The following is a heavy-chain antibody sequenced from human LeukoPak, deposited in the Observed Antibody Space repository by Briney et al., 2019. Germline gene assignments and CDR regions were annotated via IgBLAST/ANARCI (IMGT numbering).Heavy chain of an antibody. J-gene: IGHJ4*02. CDR3: ARDYMTAGGRFDS. D-gene: IGHD4-23*01. CDR2: IRYDGGNK. V-gene: IGHV3-30*02. CDR1: GFTFRSYG. Sequence: GGSLRLSCAASGFTFRSYGMDWVRQAPGKGLEWVAFIRYDGGNKYYADSVKGRFTISRDNSKNTLYLQMNSLRAKDTAVYFCARDYMTAGGRFDSWGQGTLVTVSS.